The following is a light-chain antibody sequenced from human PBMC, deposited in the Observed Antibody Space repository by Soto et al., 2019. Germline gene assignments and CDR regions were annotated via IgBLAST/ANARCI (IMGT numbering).Light chain of an antibody. Sequence: DIQMTQSPSTLSASVGDRVTITCRASQSISSWLAWYQQKPGKAPKLLIYTASSLESGVPSRFSGSGSGTEFTLTITSLQPDDSATYYCQQHDLYPLTFGQGTKVEI. V-gene: IGKV1-5*03. CDR2: TAS. CDR1: QSISSW. CDR3: QQHDLYPLT. J-gene: IGKJ1*01.